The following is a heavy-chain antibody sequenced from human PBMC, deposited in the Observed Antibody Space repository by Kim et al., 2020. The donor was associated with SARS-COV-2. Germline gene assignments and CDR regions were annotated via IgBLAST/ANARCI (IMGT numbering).Heavy chain of an antibody. D-gene: IGHD3-22*01. J-gene: IGHJ4*02. Sequence: SVKGRITVSRDNDTNSLYLQMNSLRAEDTAVDYCARDPTYYYDSSGLVDYWGQGTLVTVSS. CDR3: ARDPTYYYDSSGLVDY. V-gene: IGHV3-21*01.